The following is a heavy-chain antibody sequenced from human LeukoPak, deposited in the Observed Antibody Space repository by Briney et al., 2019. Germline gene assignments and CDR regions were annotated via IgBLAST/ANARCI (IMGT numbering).Heavy chain of an antibody. D-gene: IGHD2-2*01. CDR1: GYSISSGYY. CDR3: ARHYIVVVPAATFNWFDP. V-gene: IGHV4-38-2*01. Sequence: SETLSLTCAVSGYSISSGYYWGWIGQPPGKELEWIGSIYHSGSTYYNPSLKSRVTISVDTSKNQFSLKLSSVTVADTAVYYCARHYIVVVPAATFNWFDPWGQGTLVTVSS. J-gene: IGHJ5*02. CDR2: IYHSGST.